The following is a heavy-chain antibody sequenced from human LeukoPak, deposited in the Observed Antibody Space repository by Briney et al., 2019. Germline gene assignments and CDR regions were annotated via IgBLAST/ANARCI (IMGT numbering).Heavy chain of an antibody. CDR1: GFSFSSYD. V-gene: IGHV3-13*01. J-gene: IGHJ5*02. Sequence: PGGSLRLSCAASGFSFSSYDMHWVRQPTGKGLEWVSGIGAAGDTYYAGSVKGRFTISRENAKNSLYLQMNSLRAGDTAVYYCARGTDGFDPWGRGTLVTVSS. CDR2: IGAAGDT. CDR3: ARGTDGFDP.